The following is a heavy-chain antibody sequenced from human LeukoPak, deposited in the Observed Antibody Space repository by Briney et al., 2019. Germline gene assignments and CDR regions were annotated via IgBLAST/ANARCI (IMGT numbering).Heavy chain of an antibody. V-gene: IGHV1-46*01. Sequence: ASVKVSCKASGYTFTSYYMHWVRQAPGQGLEWMGIITPSGGSTSYAQKFQGRVTMTRDQSQSNFYMELSSASSEATAGYYCEREVVVPAPKGDFYGMDVRGQGAT. CDR2: ITPSGGST. CDR1: GYTFTSYY. CDR3: EREVVVPAPKGDFYGMDV. J-gene: IGHJ6*01. D-gene: IGHD2-2*01.